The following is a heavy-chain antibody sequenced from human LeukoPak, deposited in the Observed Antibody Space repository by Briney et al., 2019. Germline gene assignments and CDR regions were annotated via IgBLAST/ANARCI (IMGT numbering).Heavy chain of an antibody. CDR3: ARVGGFGELLYVFDY. V-gene: IGHV1-2*02. CDR2: IKPNSGGT. J-gene: IGHJ4*02. D-gene: IGHD3-10*01. Sequence: ASVKVSCKASGYTFTGYYMHWVRQAPGQGLEWMGWIKPNSGGTNYAQKFQGRVTMTRDTSISTAYMELSRLRSDDTAVYYCARVGGFGELLYVFDYWGQGTLVTVSS. CDR1: GYTFTGYY.